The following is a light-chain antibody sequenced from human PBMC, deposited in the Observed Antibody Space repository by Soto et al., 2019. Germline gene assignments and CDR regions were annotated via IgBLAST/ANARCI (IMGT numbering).Light chain of an antibody. CDR3: QQFNNWPRT. CDR1: QSVSTN. Sequence: EIVMTQSPATLSVSPGERVTLSFRASQSVSTNLSWYQQTPGQAPRLLISGASPRASDIPARFSGYGSGTDFTLTISRLQSEDFAVYFCQQFNNWPRTFGQGTKVDI. J-gene: IGKJ1*01. CDR2: GAS. V-gene: IGKV3-15*01.